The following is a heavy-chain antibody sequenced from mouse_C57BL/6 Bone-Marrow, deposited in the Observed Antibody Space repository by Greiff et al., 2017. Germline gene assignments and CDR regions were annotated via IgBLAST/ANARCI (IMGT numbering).Heavy chain of an antibody. Sequence: EVKVVESGGGLVKPGGSLKLSCAASGFTFSSYAMSWVRQTPEKRLEWVATISDGGSYTYYPDNVKGRFTISRDNAKNNLYLQMSHLKSEDTAMYYCAREDYYRSDYAMDYWGQGTSVTVSS. CDR3: AREDYYRSDYAMDY. CDR2: ISDGGSYT. D-gene: IGHD1-2*01. CDR1: GFTFSSYA. J-gene: IGHJ4*01. V-gene: IGHV5-4*01.